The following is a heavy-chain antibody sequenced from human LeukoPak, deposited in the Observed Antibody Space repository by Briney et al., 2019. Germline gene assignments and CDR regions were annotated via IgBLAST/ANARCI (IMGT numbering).Heavy chain of an antibody. Sequence: GGSLRLPCAASGFTLSRDEMNCAREAPRKGVEWVLHISSGGGAIYYADSVKGRFSISRDTAKNSLYLQMNSLRAEDTAIYSCARGGSSRPLAHWGQGTLVTVSS. CDR1: GFTLSRDE. D-gene: IGHD1-1*01. CDR3: ARGGSSRPLAH. J-gene: IGHJ4*02. V-gene: IGHV3-48*03. CDR2: ISSGGGAI.